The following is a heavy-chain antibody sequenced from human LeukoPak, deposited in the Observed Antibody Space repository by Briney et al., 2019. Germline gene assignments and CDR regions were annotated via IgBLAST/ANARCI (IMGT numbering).Heavy chain of an antibody. J-gene: IGHJ4*02. CDR3: VRHISTNTGYFDS. CDR2: VYYDGTS. D-gene: IGHD5-24*01. V-gene: IGHV4-39*01. Sequence: PSETLSLTCTVSGGSINSHSYYWGWIRQPPGEGLEWIGSVYYDGTSYSNPSLTSRAAVFVDTSRDEFSLDLSFVTAADTAVYYCVRHISTNTGYFDSCGQGTLVSVSS. CDR1: GGSINSHSYY.